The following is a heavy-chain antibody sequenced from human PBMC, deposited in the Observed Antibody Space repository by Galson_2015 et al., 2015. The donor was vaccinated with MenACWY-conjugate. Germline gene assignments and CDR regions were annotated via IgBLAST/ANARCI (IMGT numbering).Heavy chain of an antibody. CDR3: AKDHSRQWLRYCFDH. D-gene: IGHD5-12*01. CDR2: ISYDVGNHE. J-gene: IGHJ4*02. CDR1: GFTFSAYG. V-gene: IGHV3-30*18. Sequence: SLRLSGAASGFTFSAYGMHWVRQAPRKELEWVAVISYDVGNHEEYADSVKGRFTISRDNSKNTLYLQLNSLRPEDTAVYYCAKDHSRQWLRYCFDHWGQGTPVTVSS.